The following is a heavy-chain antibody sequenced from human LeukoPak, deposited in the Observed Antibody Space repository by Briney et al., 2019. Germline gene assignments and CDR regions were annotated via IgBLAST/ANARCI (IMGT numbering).Heavy chain of an antibody. V-gene: IGHV1-46*01. CDR3: ASGPHYPRSNYYMDV. CDR2: INPSGGST. Sequence: ASVKASCKASGYTFTSYYMHWVRQAPGQGLEWMGIINPSGGSTSYAQKFQGRVTMTRDTSTSTVYMELSSLRSEDTAVYYCASGPHYPRSNYYMDVWGKGTTVTISS. D-gene: IGHD4/OR15-4a*01. CDR1: GYTFTSYY. J-gene: IGHJ6*03.